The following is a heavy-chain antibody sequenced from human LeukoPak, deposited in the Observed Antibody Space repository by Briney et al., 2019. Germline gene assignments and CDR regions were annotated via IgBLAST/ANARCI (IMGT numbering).Heavy chain of an antibody. Sequence: PGGSLRLSCAASGFTFSSYGMHWVRQAPGKGLEWVAFIRYDGSNTYYADSVKGRFTISRDNSKNTLYLQMNSLRAEDTAVYYCANLWGYDILTGYYLFDYWGQGTLVTVSS. J-gene: IGHJ4*02. V-gene: IGHV3-30*02. CDR1: GFTFSSYG. CDR3: ANLWGYDILTGYYLFDY. D-gene: IGHD3-9*01. CDR2: IRYDGSNT.